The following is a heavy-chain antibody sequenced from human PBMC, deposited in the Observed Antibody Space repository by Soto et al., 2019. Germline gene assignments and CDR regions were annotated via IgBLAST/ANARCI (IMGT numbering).Heavy chain of an antibody. Sequence: QVQLVESGGGVVQPGRSLRLSCAASGFTFSSYGMHWVRQAPGKGLEWVSVISYDGSNKYYADSVKGRFTISRDNSKNPLYFQMNRLRAEDTAVYYCAKARRLPAAKTYDDGGMDVWCQRTTVTVS. J-gene: IGHJ6*02. CDR3: AKARRLPAAKTYDDGGMDV. CDR1: GFTFSSYG. D-gene: IGHD2-2*01. CDR2: ISYDGSNK. V-gene: IGHV3-30*18.